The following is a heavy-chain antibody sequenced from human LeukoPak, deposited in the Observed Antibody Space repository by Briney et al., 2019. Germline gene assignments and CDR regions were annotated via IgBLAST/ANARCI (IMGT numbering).Heavy chain of an antibody. CDR1: GFTFSSYA. Sequence: GGSLRLSCAASGFTFSSYAMSWVRQAPGKGLEWVSTISGSGGSTCYADSVKGRFTISRDNSKNTLYLQMNSLRAEDTAIYYCAKHYDSSGYDAFDIWGQGTMVTVSS. D-gene: IGHD3-22*01. J-gene: IGHJ3*02. CDR2: ISGSGGST. V-gene: IGHV3-23*01. CDR3: AKHYDSSGYDAFDI.